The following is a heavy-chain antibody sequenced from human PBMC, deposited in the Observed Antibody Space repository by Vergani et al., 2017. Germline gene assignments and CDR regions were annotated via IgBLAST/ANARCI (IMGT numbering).Heavy chain of an antibody. V-gene: IGHV4-30-2*01. J-gene: IGHJ6*03. CDR3: ARASLRALVGYYYYMDV. Sequence: QLQLQESGSGLVKPSQTLSLTCAVSGGSISSGGYSWNWIRQPPGKGPEWIGYIFPSGNSDYNPSLKNRVSISLDKSKNQFSLWVNSVTAADTAVYFCARASLRALVGYYYYMDVWGKGKTVVVSS. D-gene: IGHD3-16*02. CDR1: GGSISSGGYS. CDR2: IFPSGNS.